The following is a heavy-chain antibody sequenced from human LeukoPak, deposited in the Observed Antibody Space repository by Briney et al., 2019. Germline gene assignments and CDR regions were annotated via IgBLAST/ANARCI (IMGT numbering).Heavy chain of an antibody. CDR2: IYPGDSHT. J-gene: IGHJ4*02. CDR1: GYSFTSNW. V-gene: IGHV5-51*01. CDR3: ATYLRGTYRINC. D-gene: IGHD1-26*01. Sequence: GEFLKISCKGSGYSFTSNWIGWVRQMPGKGLDWMAIIYPGDSHTIYSPSFQGQVTISADKSISTAYLQWSSLKASDTAMYYCATYLRGTYRINCWGQGTLVTVSS.